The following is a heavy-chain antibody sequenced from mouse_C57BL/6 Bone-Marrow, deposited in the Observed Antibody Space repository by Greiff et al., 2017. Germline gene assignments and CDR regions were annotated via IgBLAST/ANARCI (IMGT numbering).Heavy chain of an antibody. CDR2: IHPNSGST. V-gene: IGHV1-64*01. J-gene: IGHJ3*01. Sequence: QVQLQQPGAELVKPGASVKLSCKASGYTFTSYWMHWVKQRPGQGLEWIGMIHPNSGSTNYNAKFKGKATVTVDKSSVTAYMQVSCLTSEDSAVYNGAGFVTTTTYWGQGSLVTVAA. D-gene: IGHD1-1*01. CDR1: GYTFTSYW. CDR3: AGFVTTTTY.